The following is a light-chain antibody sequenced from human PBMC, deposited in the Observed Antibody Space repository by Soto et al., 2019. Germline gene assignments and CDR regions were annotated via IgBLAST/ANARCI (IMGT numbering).Light chain of an antibody. Sequence: IVLTQSPATLSLSPGERSTLSCRASQSVSSYLAWYQQKPGQAPRLLIYDASNRATGIPARFSGSGSGTDFTLTISGLEPEDFAVYYCQQRSNWPPSITFGQGTRLEIK. CDR3: QQRSNWPPSIT. V-gene: IGKV3-11*01. J-gene: IGKJ5*01. CDR1: QSVSSY. CDR2: DAS.